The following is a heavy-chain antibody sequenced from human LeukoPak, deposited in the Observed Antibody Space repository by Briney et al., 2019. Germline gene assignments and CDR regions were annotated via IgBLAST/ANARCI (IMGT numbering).Heavy chain of an antibody. CDR3: AKGLPYSSGWYFPDY. Sequence: GGSLRLSCAASGFTFSNYAMSWVRQAPGKGREWVSAISGRGGSTYYADSVKGRFTISRNNSKNTLYLQMNSLRAEDTAVYYCAKGLPYSSGWYFPDYWGQGTLVTVSS. D-gene: IGHD6-19*01. CDR2: ISGRGGST. CDR1: GFTFSNYA. V-gene: IGHV3-23*01. J-gene: IGHJ4*02.